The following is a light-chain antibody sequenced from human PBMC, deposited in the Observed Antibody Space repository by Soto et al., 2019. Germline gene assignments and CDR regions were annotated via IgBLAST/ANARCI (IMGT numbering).Light chain of an antibody. CDR3: QQSYRSPLN. Sequence: DIQMTQSPLSLSASVGESVTITCRASQNISHFLNWYQQKPGKPPRLLIFGTSNLQSGVPSRFRGSRSETDFSLTISDLKPEDFSTYICQQSYRSPLNFGPGTRVA. J-gene: IGKJ3*01. V-gene: IGKV1-39*01. CDR2: GTS. CDR1: QNISHF.